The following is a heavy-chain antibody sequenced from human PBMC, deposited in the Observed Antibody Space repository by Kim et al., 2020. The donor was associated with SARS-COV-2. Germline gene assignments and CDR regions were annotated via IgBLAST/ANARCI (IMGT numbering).Heavy chain of an antibody. CDR2: IIPIFGTA. J-gene: IGHJ4*02. CDR1: GGTFSSYA. D-gene: IGHD3-22*01. CDR3: AVAHDSSGFSLEIDY. Sequence: SVKVSCKASGGTFSSYAISWVRQAPGQGLEWMGGIIPIFGTANYAQKFQGRVTITADESTSTAYMELSSLRSEDTAVYHCAVAHDSSGFSLEIDYWGQETLVTVSS. V-gene: IGHV1-69*13.